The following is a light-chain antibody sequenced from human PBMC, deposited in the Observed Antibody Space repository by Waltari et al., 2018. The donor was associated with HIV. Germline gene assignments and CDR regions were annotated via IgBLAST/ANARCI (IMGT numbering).Light chain of an antibody. CDR2: WVS. Sequence: IVMTPSPATLSVSPGERATISCRASQSLRTNVAWSQQKPGQPPRLLIYWVSTRATGISARFSGSGSRTEFTLTISSVQSEDFAVYYCQQYLRWPLTFGGGTKVEV. J-gene: IGKJ4*01. V-gene: IGKV3-15*01. CDR1: QSLRTN. CDR3: QQYLRWPLT.